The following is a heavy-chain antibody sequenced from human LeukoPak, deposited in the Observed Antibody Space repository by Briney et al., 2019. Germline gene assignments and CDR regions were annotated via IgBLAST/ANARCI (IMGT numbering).Heavy chain of an antibody. CDR3: ARQGYKRDY. CDR1: GGSFSGYY. D-gene: IGHD1-1*01. V-gene: IGHV4-34*01. Sequence: SETLSLTCAVYGGSFSGYYWSWIRQPPGKGLEWIGEINHSGSTNYNPSLKSRVTISVDTSKNQFSLKLSSVTAADTAVYYCARQGYKRDYWGQGTLVTVSS. J-gene: IGHJ4*02. CDR2: INHSGST.